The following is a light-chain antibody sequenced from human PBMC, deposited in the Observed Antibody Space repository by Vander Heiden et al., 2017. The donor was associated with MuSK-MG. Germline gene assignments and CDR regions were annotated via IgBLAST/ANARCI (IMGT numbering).Light chain of an antibody. V-gene: IGLV1-40*01. CDR1: SSNIGAGYD. CDR3: QSYDSSLSGNVI. Sequence: QSVLTQPPSVSGAPGQRVTISCTGSSSNIGAGYDVHWYQQLPGTAPKLLIYVTANRPSGVPDRFSGSKSGTSASLAITGLQAEDEADYYCQSYDSSLSGNVIFGGGTKLTVL. J-gene: IGLJ2*01. CDR2: VTA.